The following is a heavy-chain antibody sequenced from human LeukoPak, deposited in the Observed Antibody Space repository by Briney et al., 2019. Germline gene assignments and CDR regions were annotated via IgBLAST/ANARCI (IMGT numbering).Heavy chain of an antibody. V-gene: IGHV3-23*01. CDR1: GFTFSSYA. CDR2: ISGSGGST. J-gene: IGHJ4*02. Sequence: GGSPRLSCAASGFTFSSYAMSWVRQAPGKGLEWVSAISGSGGSTYYADSVKGRFTISRDNSKNTLYLQMNSLRAEDTAVYYCAKDHAQWLVLDYWGQGTLVTVSS. D-gene: IGHD6-19*01. CDR3: AKDHAQWLVLDY.